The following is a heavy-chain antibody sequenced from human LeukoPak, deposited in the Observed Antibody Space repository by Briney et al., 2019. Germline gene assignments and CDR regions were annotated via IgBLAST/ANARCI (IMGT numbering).Heavy chain of an antibody. CDR3: ARDSGRYGYYMDV. D-gene: IGHD1-26*01. Sequence: SETLSLTCAVYGGSFSGYYWSWIRQPPGKGLEWIGEINHSGSTNYNPSLKSRVTISVDTSKNQFSLKLSSVTAADTAVYYCARDSGRYGYYMDVWGKGTTVTVSS. CDR1: GGSFSGYY. V-gene: IGHV4-34*01. J-gene: IGHJ6*04. CDR2: INHSGST.